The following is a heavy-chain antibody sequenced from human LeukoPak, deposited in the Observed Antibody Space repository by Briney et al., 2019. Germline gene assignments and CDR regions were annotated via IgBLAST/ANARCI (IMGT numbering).Heavy chain of an antibody. CDR2: IWFDGSNK. V-gene: IGHV3-33*01. J-gene: IGHJ4*02. CDR3: ARGGGYDILTGSYFDY. CDR1: GFTFSSYG. D-gene: IGHD3-9*01. Sequence: GGSLRLSCAASGFTFSSYGMHWVRQAPGKGLEWVAVIWFDGSNKYYADSAKGRFTISRDNTKNTLYLQMNSLRAEDTAVYYCARGGGYDILTGSYFDYWGQGTLVTVSS.